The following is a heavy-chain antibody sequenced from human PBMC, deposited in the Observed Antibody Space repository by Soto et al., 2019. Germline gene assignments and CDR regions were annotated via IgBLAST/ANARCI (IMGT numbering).Heavy chain of an antibody. Sequence: QIQLVQSGAEVKKAGASVKVSCKASGYTFTNYGISWVRQALGQGLEWMGWISAYNDNTNYAQKFQGRVTLTTDTSTRTAYMELRSLPSDDTAVYYCARDLWWYLHWGQGTLVTVSS. J-gene: IGHJ4*02. CDR3: ARDLWWYLH. CDR2: ISAYNDNT. CDR1: GYTFTNYG. D-gene: IGHD2-15*01. V-gene: IGHV1-18*01.